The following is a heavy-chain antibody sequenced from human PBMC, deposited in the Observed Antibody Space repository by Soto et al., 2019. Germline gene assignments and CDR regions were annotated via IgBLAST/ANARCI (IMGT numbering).Heavy chain of an antibody. CDR3: ARVRSSGYFATVNWFDP. CDR2: IWYDGSNK. D-gene: IGHD3-9*01. V-gene: IGHV3-33*01. J-gene: IGHJ5*02. Sequence: GGSLRLSCAASGFTFSSYGMHWVRQAPGKGLEWVAVIWYDGSNKYYADSVKGRFTISRDNSKNTLYLQMNSLRAEDTAVYYCARVRSSGYFATVNWFDPWGQGTLVTVSS. CDR1: GFTFSSYG.